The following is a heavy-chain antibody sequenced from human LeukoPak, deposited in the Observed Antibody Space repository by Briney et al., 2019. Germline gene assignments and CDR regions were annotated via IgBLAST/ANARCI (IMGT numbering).Heavy chain of an antibody. J-gene: IGHJ3*02. CDR3: VQGVVTRSFDI. D-gene: IGHD2-21*02. CDR1: GFTFSNYE. CDR2: IASSAFTI. V-gene: IGHV3-48*03. Sequence: GGSLRLSCVASGFTFSNYEMYWVRQAPGKGLEWVSYIASSAFTIYYADSVKGRFTISRDNANNSLYLQMSSLRVEDTAVYYCVQGVVTRSFDIWGQGTMVTVSS.